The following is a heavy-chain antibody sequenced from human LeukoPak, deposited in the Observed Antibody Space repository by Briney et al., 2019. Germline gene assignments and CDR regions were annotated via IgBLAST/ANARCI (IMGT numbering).Heavy chain of an antibody. Sequence: AETLSLTRMVSGGSVSRGIYYGRWIRQSPGEAVEWSGYISYRESTNYNPSLKRRVTISVDASQSHVALTLSSVTGADPAVYLSARVVGGGSGRYYYYYMAVSGRGTTVTASS. D-gene: IGHD3-16*01. J-gene: IGHJ6*03. CDR3: ARVVGGGSGRYYYYYMAV. CDR2: ISYREST. V-gene: IGHV4-61*01. CDR1: GGSVSRGIYY.